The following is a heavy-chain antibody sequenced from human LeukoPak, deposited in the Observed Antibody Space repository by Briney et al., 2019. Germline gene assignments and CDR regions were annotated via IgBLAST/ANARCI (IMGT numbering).Heavy chain of an antibody. V-gene: IGHV3-48*04. CDR3: ARDDYVWGSYRYAYYFDY. J-gene: IGHJ4*02. D-gene: IGHD3-16*02. Sequence: GGSLRLSCAASGFTFSSFGMNWVRQAPGEGLEWVSYISSSSSTIYYADSVKGRFTISRDNAKNSLYLQMNSLRTEDTAVYYCARDDYVWGSYRYAYYFDYWGQGTLVTVSS. CDR2: ISSSSSTI. CDR1: GFTFSSFG.